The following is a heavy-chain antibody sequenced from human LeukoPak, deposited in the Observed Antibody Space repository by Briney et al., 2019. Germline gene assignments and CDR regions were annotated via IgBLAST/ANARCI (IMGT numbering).Heavy chain of an antibody. Sequence: PGGSLRLSCAASGFTFSSYSMNWVRQAPGKGLEWVSSISSSSSYIYYADSVKGRFTISRDNAKNSLYLQMNSLRAEDTAVYYCVRDMENYYDSSAIDYWGQGTLVTVSS. D-gene: IGHD3-22*01. CDR2: ISSSSSYI. CDR1: GFTFSSYS. J-gene: IGHJ4*02. V-gene: IGHV3-21*01. CDR3: VRDMENYYDSSAIDY.